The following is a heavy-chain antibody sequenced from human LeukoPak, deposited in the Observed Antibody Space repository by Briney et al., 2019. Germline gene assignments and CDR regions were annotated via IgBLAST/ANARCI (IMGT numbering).Heavy chain of an antibody. D-gene: IGHD3-22*01. V-gene: IGHV4-4*02. Sequence: GSLRLSCGASGFTFSNYWMTWVRQPPGKGLEWIAEIYHSGSTNYNPSLKSRVTISVDKSENQFSLKLTSVTAADTAVYYCARMVYDTSGYYPSFDYWGQGTLVTVSS. CDR1: GFTFSNYW. J-gene: IGHJ4*02. CDR2: IYHSGST. CDR3: ARMVYDTSGYYPSFDY.